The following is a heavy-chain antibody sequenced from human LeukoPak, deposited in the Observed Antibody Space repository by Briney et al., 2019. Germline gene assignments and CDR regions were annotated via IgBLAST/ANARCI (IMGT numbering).Heavy chain of an antibody. Sequence: PGGSLRLSCAASGFTFSSYAMSWVRQAPGKGLEWASAISGSGGSTYYADSVKGRFTISRDNSKNTLYLQMNSLRAEDTAVYYCAKDLGGRIVVVVAATFDYWGQGTLVTVSS. D-gene: IGHD2-15*01. CDR3: AKDLGGRIVVVVAATFDY. V-gene: IGHV3-23*01. CDR2: ISGSGGST. CDR1: GFTFSSYA. J-gene: IGHJ4*02.